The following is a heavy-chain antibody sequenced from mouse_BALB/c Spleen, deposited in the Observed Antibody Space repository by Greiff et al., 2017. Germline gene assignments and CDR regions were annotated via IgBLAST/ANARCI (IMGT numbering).Heavy chain of an antibody. CDR2: ISYSGST. V-gene: IGHV3-8*02. CDR1: GDSITSGY. CDR3: ARYRDYYGSSYAMDY. D-gene: IGHD1-1*01. Sequence: VQLQQSGPSLVKPSQTLSLTCSVTGDSITSGYWNWIRKFPGNKLEYMGYISYSGSTYYNPSLKSRISITRDTSKNQYYLQLNSVTTEDTATYYCARYRDYYGSSYAMDYWGQGTSVTVSS. J-gene: IGHJ4*01.